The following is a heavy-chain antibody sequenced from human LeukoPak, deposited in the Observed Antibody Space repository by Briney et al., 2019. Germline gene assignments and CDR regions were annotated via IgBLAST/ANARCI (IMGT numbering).Heavy chain of an antibody. CDR3: ASPASYYYDSSGSDYFDY. CDR1: GYTFTSYG. J-gene: IGHJ4*02. Sequence: ASVKVSCKASGYTFTSYGISWVRQAPGQGLEWMGWISAYNGNTNYAQKFQGRVTITADESTSTAYMELSSLRSEDTAVYYCASPASYYYDSSGSDYFDYWGQGTLVTVSS. V-gene: IGHV1-18*01. D-gene: IGHD3-22*01. CDR2: ISAYNGNT.